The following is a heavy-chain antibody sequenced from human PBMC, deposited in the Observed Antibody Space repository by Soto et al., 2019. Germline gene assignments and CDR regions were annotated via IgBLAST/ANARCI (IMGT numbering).Heavy chain of an antibody. D-gene: IGHD4-17*01. J-gene: IGHJ6*03. Sequence: SGPTLVNPTQTLTLTCTFSGFSLSTSGMCVSWIRQPPGKALEWLARIDWDDDKYYSTSLKTRLTISKDTSKNQVVLTMTNMDPVDTATYYCARILTMVGSRDLYYYYMDVWGKGTTVTVSS. CDR2: IDWDDDK. CDR3: ARILTMVGSRDLYYYYMDV. CDR1: GFSLSTSGMC. V-gene: IGHV2-70*11.